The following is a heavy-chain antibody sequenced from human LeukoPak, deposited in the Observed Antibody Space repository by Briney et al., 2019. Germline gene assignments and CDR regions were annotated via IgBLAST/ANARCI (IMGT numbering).Heavy chain of an antibody. Sequence: KPGGSLRLSCAASGFTFSSYSMNWVRQAPGKGLEWVSSISSSSSYIYYADSVKGRFTISRDNSKNTLYLQMNSLRAEDTAVYYCAKDPYDSSGYSLGGFDYWGQGTLVTVSS. CDR3: AKDPYDSSGYSLGGFDY. CDR2: ISSSSSYI. CDR1: GFTFSSYS. V-gene: IGHV3-21*04. D-gene: IGHD3-22*01. J-gene: IGHJ4*02.